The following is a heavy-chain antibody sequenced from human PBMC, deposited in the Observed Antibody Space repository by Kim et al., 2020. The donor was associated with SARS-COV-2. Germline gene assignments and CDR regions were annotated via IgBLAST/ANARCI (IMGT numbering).Heavy chain of an antibody. CDR1: GFTFSNYW. J-gene: IGHJ4*02. CDR2: IKTDGSTT. CDR3: ARFLVAAPGRD. V-gene: IGHV3-74*01. D-gene: IGHD2-15*01. Sequence: GGSLRLSCVASGFTFSNYWMHWVRQAPGKGLVWVSRIKTDGSTTNYADSVKGRFTVSRDNAKNTLYLQMNSLRGEDTGVYYCARFLVAAPGRDWGQGTLVTVSS.